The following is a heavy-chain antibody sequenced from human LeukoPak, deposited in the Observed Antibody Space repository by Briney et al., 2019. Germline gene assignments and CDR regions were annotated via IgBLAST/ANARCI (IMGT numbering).Heavy chain of an antibody. Sequence: PSETLSLTCTVSGYSISSGYHWGWIRQPPGKGLVWIGSIYHSGSTYYNPSLKSRVTISVDTSKNQFSLKLSSVTAADTAVYYCAKLYYLSPSLSVELTYFDYWGQGTLVTVSS. CDR3: AKLYYLSPSLSVELTYFDY. J-gene: IGHJ4*02. CDR1: GYSISSGYH. CDR2: IYHSGST. D-gene: IGHD2-2*01. V-gene: IGHV4-38-2*02.